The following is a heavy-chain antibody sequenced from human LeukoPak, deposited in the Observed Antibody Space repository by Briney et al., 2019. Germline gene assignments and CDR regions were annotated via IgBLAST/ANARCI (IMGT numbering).Heavy chain of an antibody. CDR1: GFTVSSNY. J-gene: IGHJ4*02. CDR3: ARGGGNTRFDY. D-gene: IGHD3-10*01. V-gene: IGHV3-53*01. CDR2: IYTSSGT. Sequence: GGSLRLSCAGSGFTVSSNYMSWVRQAPGKGLEWVSIIYTSSGTYYADSVKGRFTISRDNSKNTLYLQMNSLRAEDTAVYYCARGGGNTRFDYWGQGTLVTVSS.